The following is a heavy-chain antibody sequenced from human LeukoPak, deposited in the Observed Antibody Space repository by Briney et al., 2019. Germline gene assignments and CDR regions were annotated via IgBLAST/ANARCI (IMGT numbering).Heavy chain of an antibody. CDR2: IWYDGSNK. V-gene: IGHV3-33*01. CDR1: GFTFSSYG. J-gene: IGHJ4*02. CDR3: ARDPEITGVPNFDY. D-gene: IGHD7-27*01. Sequence: SLXLPXAASGFTFSSYGMRWVRQAPGKGLEWVAVIWYDGSNKYYADSVKGRFTISRDNSKNTLYLQMNSLRAEDTAVYYCARDPEITGVPNFDYWGQGTLVTVSS.